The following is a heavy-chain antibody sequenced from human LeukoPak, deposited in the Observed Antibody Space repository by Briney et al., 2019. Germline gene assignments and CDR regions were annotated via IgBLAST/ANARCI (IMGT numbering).Heavy chain of an antibody. CDR2: IYYSGST. D-gene: IGHD3-10*01. CDR3: ARHYYGSGRPASRNYYYYYMDV. V-gene: IGHV4-59*01. Sequence: PSETLSLTCTVSGGSISSYYWSWIRQPPGKGLEWIGYIYYSGSTNYNPSLKSRVTISVDTSKNQFSLKLSSVTAADTAVYYCARHYYGSGRPASRNYYYYYMDVWGKGTTVTVSS. J-gene: IGHJ6*03. CDR1: GGSISSYY.